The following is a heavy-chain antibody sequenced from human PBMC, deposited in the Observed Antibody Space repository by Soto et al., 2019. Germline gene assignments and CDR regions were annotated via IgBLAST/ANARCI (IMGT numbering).Heavy chain of an antibody. CDR3: AKGVGVVVVPAAISSGYFDY. V-gene: IGHV3-23*01. D-gene: IGHD2-2*01. CDR2: ISGSGGST. Sequence: GGSLRLSCAASGFTFSGYAMSWVRQAPGKGLEWVSGISGSGGSTYYADSVKGRFTISRDKSKNTLYLQMNSLRAEDTAVYYCAKGVGVVVVPAAISSGYFDYWGQGTLVTVSS. J-gene: IGHJ4*02. CDR1: GFTFSGYA.